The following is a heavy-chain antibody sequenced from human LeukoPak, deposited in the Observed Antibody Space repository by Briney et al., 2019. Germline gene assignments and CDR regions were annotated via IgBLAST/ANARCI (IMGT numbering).Heavy chain of an antibody. CDR1: GGSISSKSQY. CDR3: ARHEANCSGGRCYSAWYFDL. J-gene: IGHJ2*01. D-gene: IGHD2-15*01. V-gene: IGHV4-39*01. Sequence: SETLSRTCPFTGGSISSKSQYFGWIRQPPEKGLEWIGSIYYSGSTWYNPSLESRVSISVDTSKNQFSLKVTSVTAADTAVYFCARHEANCSGGRCYSAWYFDLWGRGTLVTVSS. CDR2: IYYSGST.